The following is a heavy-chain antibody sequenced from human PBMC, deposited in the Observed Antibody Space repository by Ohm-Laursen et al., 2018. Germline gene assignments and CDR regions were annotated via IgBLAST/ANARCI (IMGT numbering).Heavy chain of an antibody. Sequence: SSVKVSCKASGYTFTGYYMHWVRQAPGQGLEWMGGIIPIFGTANYAQKFQGRVTITADESTSTAYMELSSLRAEDTAVYYCARELQYRLDYWGQGTLVTVSS. D-gene: IGHD4-11*01. V-gene: IGHV1-69*01. CDR1: GYTFTGYY. J-gene: IGHJ4*02. CDR2: IIPIFGTA. CDR3: ARELQYRLDY.